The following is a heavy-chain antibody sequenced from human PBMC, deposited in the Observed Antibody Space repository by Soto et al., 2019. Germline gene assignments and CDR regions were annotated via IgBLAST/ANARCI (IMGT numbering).Heavy chain of an antibody. V-gene: IGHV3-23*01. D-gene: IGHD3-16*01. Sequence: GSLRLSCAASGFTFSSYAMSWVRQAPGKGLEWVSLVSATAGTTYYTDSVKGRFTISRDNSRNTVYLQMNSLRADDTTVYYCAKDRLAGGFDYWGQGTLVTVSS. CDR3: AKDRLAGGFDY. J-gene: IGHJ4*02. CDR2: VSATAGTT. CDR1: GFTFSSYA.